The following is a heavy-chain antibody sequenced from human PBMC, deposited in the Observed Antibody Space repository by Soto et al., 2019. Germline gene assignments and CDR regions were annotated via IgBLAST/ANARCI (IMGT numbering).Heavy chain of an antibody. CDR2: IYYSGTT. Sequence: PSETLSLTCTVSGDSITSNSYFWAWIRQPPGKGLEWIGSIYYSGTTYYNPSLKSRVTTSVDRSKNQFSLKLSSVTAADTAVYYCARHFSVDYFDSWSQGTLVTVSS. V-gene: IGHV4-39*01. CDR3: ARHFSVDYFDS. CDR1: GDSITSNSYF. J-gene: IGHJ4*02.